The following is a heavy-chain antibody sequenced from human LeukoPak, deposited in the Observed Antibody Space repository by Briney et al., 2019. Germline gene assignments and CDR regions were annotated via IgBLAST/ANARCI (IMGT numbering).Heavy chain of an antibody. Sequence: SETLSLTCTVSGGSISSSSYYWGWIRQPPGKGLEWIGSIYYSGSTYYNPSLKSRVTKSVDPSKNQFSLNLSSVTAADTAVYFCTRGTSDGVDYYFDSWGQGTQVTVSA. CDR1: GGSISSSSYY. CDR2: IYYSGST. CDR3: TRGTSDGVDYYFDS. J-gene: IGHJ4*02. V-gene: IGHV4-39*07. D-gene: IGHD5-24*01.